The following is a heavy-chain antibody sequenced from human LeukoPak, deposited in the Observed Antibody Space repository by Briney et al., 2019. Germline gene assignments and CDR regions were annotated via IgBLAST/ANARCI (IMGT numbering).Heavy chain of an antibody. Sequence: ASVKVSCKGSGYTFTSYDINWVRQATGQGLEWMGWRNPNSGNTGYAQKFQGRVTMTRNTSISTAYMELSSLRSEDTAVYYCARRDHTYYDFWSGDYSYYMDVWGKGATVTVSS. J-gene: IGHJ6*03. CDR1: GYTFTSYD. D-gene: IGHD3-3*01. V-gene: IGHV1-8*01. CDR3: ARRDHTYYDFWSGDYSYYMDV. CDR2: RNPNSGNT.